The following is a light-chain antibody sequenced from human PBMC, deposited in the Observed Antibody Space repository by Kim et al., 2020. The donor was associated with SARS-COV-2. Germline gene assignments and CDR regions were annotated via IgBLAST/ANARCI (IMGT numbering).Light chain of an antibody. CDR3: SSYTSSSTQV. CDR2: DVT. CDR1: SSDVGGYNY. Sequence: QSALTQPASVSGSPGQLITISCTGTSSDVGGYNYVSWYQQHPGKAPKLLIYDVTYRPSGVSNRFSGSKSGNTASLTISGLQAEDEADYYCSSYTSSSTQVFGGGTQLTVL. V-gene: IGLV2-14*01. J-gene: IGLJ3*02.